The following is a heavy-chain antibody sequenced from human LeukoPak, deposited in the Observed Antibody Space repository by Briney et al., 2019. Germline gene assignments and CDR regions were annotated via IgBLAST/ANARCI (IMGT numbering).Heavy chain of an antibody. CDR1: GGSFSGYY. CDR3: ARLVTGYCSGGSCFFGLIATPNWFDP. Sequence: PSETLSLTCAVYGGSFSGYYWSWIRQPPGKGLEWIGEINNSGSTNYNPSLKSRVTISVDKSKNPFSLTLSSVAAADTAVYYCARLVTGYCSGGSCFFGLIATPNWFDPWGQGTLVTVSS. V-gene: IGHV4-34*01. D-gene: IGHD2-15*01. J-gene: IGHJ5*02. CDR2: INNSGST.